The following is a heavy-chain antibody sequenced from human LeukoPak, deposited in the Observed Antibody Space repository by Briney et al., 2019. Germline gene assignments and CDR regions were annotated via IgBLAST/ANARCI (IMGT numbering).Heavy chain of an antibody. CDR3: ASSRSGWLQYNY. D-gene: IGHD5-24*01. CDR2: IYSGGST. V-gene: IGHV3-66*01. J-gene: IGHJ4*02. CDR1: GLSIADYT. Sequence: GGSLRLSCEASGLSIADYTMHWVRQAPGKGLEWVSVIYSGGSTYYADSVKGRFTISRDNSKNTLYLQMNSLRAEDTAVYYCASSRSGWLQYNYWGQGTLVTVSS.